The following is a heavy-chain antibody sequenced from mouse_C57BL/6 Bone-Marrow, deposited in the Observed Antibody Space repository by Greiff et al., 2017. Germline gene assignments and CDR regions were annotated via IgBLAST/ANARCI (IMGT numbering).Heavy chain of an antibody. CDR2: IDPENGDT. CDR3: TTFGDYAMDY. J-gene: IGHJ4*01. Sequence: EVQLQQSGAELVRPGASVKLSCKASGFNIKDDYMHWVKQRPEQGLEWIGWIDPENGDTEYASKFQGKATITADTSSNTAYLQLSSLTSEDTAVYYCTTFGDYAMDYWGQGTSVTVSS. CDR1: GFNIKDDY. V-gene: IGHV14-4*01.